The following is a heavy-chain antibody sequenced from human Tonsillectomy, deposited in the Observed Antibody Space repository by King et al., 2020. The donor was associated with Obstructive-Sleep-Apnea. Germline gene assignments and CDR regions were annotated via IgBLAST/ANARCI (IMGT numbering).Heavy chain of an antibody. Sequence: VQLVESGGSLVQPGRSLRLSCAASGFMFDGYSIHWVRQAPGKGLEWVSGISWDSGIIGYADSVKGRFTISRDNANNSLYLQMNTLRPEDTALYYCAKVSGSYYTEFDYWGQGTLVTVSS. CDR2: ISWDSGII. CDR1: GFMFDGYS. D-gene: IGHD1-26*01. J-gene: IGHJ4*02. V-gene: IGHV3-9*01. CDR3: AKVSGSYYTEFDY.